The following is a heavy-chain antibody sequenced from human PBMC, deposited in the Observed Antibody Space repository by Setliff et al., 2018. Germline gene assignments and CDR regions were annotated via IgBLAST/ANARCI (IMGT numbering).Heavy chain of an antibody. CDR3: ARVYLAGSGWDKANALDI. Sequence: ASVKVSCKASGYTFIYYYIHWVRQAPGQGLEWMGLINPSGGGTIYARKFQGRVTMARETSTSTVYMELSGLRSEDTAVYYCARVYLAGSGWDKANALDICGQGTMVTVSS. CDR1: GYTFIYYY. D-gene: IGHD6-19*01. CDR2: INPSGGGT. V-gene: IGHV1-46*03. J-gene: IGHJ3*02.